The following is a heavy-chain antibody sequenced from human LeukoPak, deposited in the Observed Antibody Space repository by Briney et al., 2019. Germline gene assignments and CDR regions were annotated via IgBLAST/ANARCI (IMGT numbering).Heavy chain of an antibody. CDR1: GDSVSSNSAA. V-gene: IGHV6-1*01. CDR3: ARVWRGYNWNYSSPRALEPFDY. CDR2: TYYRSKWYN. J-gene: IGHJ4*02. Sequence: SQTLSLTCAISGDSVSSNSAAWNWIRQSPSRGLEWLGRTYYRSKWYNDYAVSVKSRITINPDTSKNQFSLQLNSVTPEDTAVYYCARVWRGYNWNYSSPRALEPFDYWGQGTLVTVSS. D-gene: IGHD1-7*01.